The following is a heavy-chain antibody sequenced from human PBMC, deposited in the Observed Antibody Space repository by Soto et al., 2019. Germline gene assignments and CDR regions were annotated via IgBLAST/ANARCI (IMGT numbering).Heavy chain of an antibody. Sequence: EVQLLEAGGGLVQPGGSLRLSCGASGFSFSSFAVSWFRQAPGKGLEWVSFIRGSGLKTNYADSVKGRFTISRDNSKETVYLQMNSLRAEDTAVYYCAKGADFGDFGGGGYFDYWGQGTLVTVSS. J-gene: IGHJ4*02. V-gene: IGHV3-23*01. CDR2: IRGSGLKT. CDR1: GFSFSSFA. D-gene: IGHD4-17*01. CDR3: AKGADFGDFGGGGYFDY.